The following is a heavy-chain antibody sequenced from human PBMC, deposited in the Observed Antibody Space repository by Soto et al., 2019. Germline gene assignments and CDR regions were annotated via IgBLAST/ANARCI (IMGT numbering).Heavy chain of an antibody. J-gene: IGHJ4*02. V-gene: IGHV3-74*01. D-gene: IGHD3-3*01. CDR2: INTDGSGT. Sequence: GGSLRLSCAASGFTFSNYAMSWVRQAPGQGLECVSRINTDGSGTNYADSVRGRFTVSRDNAKNTLYLQMNSLRAEDTAVYYCARDSNEWSLDYWGQGIQVTVSS. CDR1: GFTFSNYA. CDR3: ARDSNEWSLDY.